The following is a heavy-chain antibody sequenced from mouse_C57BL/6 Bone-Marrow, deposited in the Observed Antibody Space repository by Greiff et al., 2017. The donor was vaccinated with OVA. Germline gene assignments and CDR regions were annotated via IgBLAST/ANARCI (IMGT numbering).Heavy chain of an antibody. CDR1: GYTFTSYW. CDR2: IHPNSGST. Sequence: VQLQQPGAELVKPGASVKLSCKASGYTFTSYWMHWVKQRPGQGLEWIGMIHPNSGSTNYNEKFKSKATLTVDKSSSTAYMQLSSLTSEDSAVYYCAPTVVARDFDYWGQGTTLTVSS. V-gene: IGHV1-64*01. D-gene: IGHD1-1*01. CDR3: APTVVARDFDY. J-gene: IGHJ2*01.